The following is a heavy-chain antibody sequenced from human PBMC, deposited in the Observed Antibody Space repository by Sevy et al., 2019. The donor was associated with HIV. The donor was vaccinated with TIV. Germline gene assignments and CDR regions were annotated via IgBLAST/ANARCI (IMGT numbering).Heavy chain of an antibody. CDR1: GYSISSGYY. Sequence: SETLSLTCTVSGYSISSGYYWGWIRQPPGKGLEWIGSMYHRGSTYYNPSLKSRVTISVDTSKNQISLKLSSVTAADTAVYYCARDGSTGYDFPMSVGLDAFDIWGQGTMVTVSS. CDR3: ARDGSTGYDFPMSVGLDAFDI. J-gene: IGHJ3*02. V-gene: IGHV4-38-2*02. CDR2: MYHRGST. D-gene: IGHD5-12*01.